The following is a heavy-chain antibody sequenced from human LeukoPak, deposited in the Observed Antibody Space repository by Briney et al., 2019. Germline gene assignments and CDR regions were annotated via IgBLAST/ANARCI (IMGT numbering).Heavy chain of an antibody. J-gene: IGHJ4*02. Sequence: GSLRLSCAASGFTFSNYWLTWVRQAPGQGLEWVANIKQDGSEKHYVDAVKGRFTISRDNAKNSLSLQMTSLRAEDTAVYYCARARQIAYWGQGTLVTVSS. V-gene: IGHV3-7*01. CDR2: IKQDGSEK. CDR3: ARARQIAY. CDR1: GFTFSNYW.